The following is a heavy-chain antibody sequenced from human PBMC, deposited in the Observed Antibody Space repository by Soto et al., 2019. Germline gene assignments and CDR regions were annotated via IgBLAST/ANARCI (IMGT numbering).Heavy chain of an antibody. J-gene: IGHJ6*02. D-gene: IGHD6-19*01. V-gene: IGHV3-9*01. CDR1: GFTFDDYA. Sequence: EVPLVESGGGLVQPGRSLRLSCAASGFTFDDYAMHWVRQAPGKGLEWVSGISWNSGSIGYADSVKGRFTISRDNAKNSLYLQMNSLRAEDTALYYCAKDRRIAVAGTYGMDVWGQGTTVTVSS. CDR2: ISWNSGSI. CDR3: AKDRRIAVAGTYGMDV.